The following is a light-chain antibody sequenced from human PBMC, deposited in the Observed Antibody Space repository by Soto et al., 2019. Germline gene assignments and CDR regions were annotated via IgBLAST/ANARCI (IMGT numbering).Light chain of an antibody. CDR2: GAS. V-gene: IGKV3-20*01. CDR1: QSDSSIY. CDR3: QQYGSSPQT. Sequence: EIVLTQSPGTLSLSPGERATLSCRASQSDSSIYLAWYQQKPGQAPRLLIYGASSRATGIPDRFSGSGSGTDFTLTISRLEPEDFAVYYCQQYGSSPQTFGQGTKVDIK. J-gene: IGKJ1*01.